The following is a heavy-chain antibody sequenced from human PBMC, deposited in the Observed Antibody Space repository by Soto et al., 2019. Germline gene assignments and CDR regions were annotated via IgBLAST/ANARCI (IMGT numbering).Heavy chain of an antibody. CDR1: GGTFSSYA. CDR3: AIKTITMIVVVTYYGMDV. J-gene: IGHJ6*02. CDR2: IIPIFGTA. Sequence: SVKVSCKASGGTFSSYAISWVRQAPGQGLEWMGGIIPIFGTANYAQKFQGRVTITAGKSTSTAYMELSSLRSEDTAVYYCAIKTITMIVVVTYYGMDVWGQGTTATVSS. V-gene: IGHV1-69*06. D-gene: IGHD3-22*01.